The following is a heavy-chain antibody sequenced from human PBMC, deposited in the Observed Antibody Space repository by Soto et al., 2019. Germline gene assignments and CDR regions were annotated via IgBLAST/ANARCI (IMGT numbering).Heavy chain of an antibody. D-gene: IGHD2-15*01. Sequence: ASVKVSCKASGYEFTNYGISWVRQAPGQGLEWLGWISAYNGNTKYEQTLQGRITMSTDTSTGTAYMELRRLRSDDTALYYCARSLALAVAASNNYLDPWGQGTLVTVSS. V-gene: IGHV1-18*04. CDR1: GYEFTNYG. CDR2: ISAYNGNT. J-gene: IGHJ5*02. CDR3: ARSLALAVAASNNYLDP.